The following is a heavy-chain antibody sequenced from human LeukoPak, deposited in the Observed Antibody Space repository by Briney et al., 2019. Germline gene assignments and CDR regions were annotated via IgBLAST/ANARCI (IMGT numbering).Heavy chain of an antibody. D-gene: IGHD3-22*01. CDR3: ARGDSSGYYPYYFDY. CDR1: GFTFSGYS. J-gene: IGHJ4*02. V-gene: IGHV3-21*01. CDR2: ISSSSSYI. Sequence: GGSLRLSCAASGFTFSGYSMNWVRQAPGKGLEWVSSISSSSSYIYYADSVKGRFTISRDNAKNSLYLQMNSLRAEDTAVYYCARGDSSGYYPYYFDYWGQETLVTVSS.